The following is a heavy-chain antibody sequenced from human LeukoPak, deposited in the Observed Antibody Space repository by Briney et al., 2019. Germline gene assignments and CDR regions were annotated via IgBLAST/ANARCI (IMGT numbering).Heavy chain of an antibody. CDR1: GFTFSSYW. D-gene: IGHD5-12*01. CDR3: AREGRVSGYDFDC. CDR2: INGDGSSI. V-gene: IGHV3-74*03. J-gene: IGHJ4*02. Sequence: GGSLRLSCAASGFTFSSYWMHWVRHAPGKGLVWVSRINGDGSSITYADPVKGRFTISRDNAKNTLYLQMNSLRVEDTAVYFCAREGRVSGYDFDCWGQGTLVTVSS.